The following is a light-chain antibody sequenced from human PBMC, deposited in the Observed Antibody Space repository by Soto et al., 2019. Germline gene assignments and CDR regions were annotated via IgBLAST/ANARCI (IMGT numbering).Light chain of an antibody. V-gene: IGKV4-1*01. CDR1: QSVLYSSNNKNY. CDR3: QQYYSTPPT. J-gene: IGKJ4*01. CDR2: WAS. Sequence: DIVMTQSPDSLAVSLGERATINCKSSQSVLYSSNNKNYLAWYQQKPGQPPKLLIYWASTRESGVPDRFSGSGSGTDFTLTISILQAEDVAVYYCQQYYSTPPTVGGGTKGDIK.